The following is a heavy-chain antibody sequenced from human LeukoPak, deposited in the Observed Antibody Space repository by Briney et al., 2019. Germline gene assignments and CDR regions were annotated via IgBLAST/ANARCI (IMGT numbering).Heavy chain of an antibody. CDR2: MNPYSGIT. Sequence: ASVKVPCKASGYTFTSSYDIHWVRQAPGQGLEWMGWMNPYSGITGYPQKFQGRVTMTRDTSISTAYMELSSLTSEDTAVYFCARENVNRGSSWGYDYFGMDVWGQGTAVTVSS. V-gene: IGHV1-8*01. D-gene: IGHD6-13*01. CDR3: ARENVNRGSSWGYDYFGMDV. CDR1: GYTFTSSYD. J-gene: IGHJ6*02.